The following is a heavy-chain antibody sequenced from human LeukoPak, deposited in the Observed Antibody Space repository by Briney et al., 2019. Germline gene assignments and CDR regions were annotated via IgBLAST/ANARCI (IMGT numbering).Heavy chain of an antibody. Sequence: GSLRLSCAASGFTFSSYSMNWVRQAPGKGLEWVSSISSSSSYIYYADSVKGRFTISRDNAKNSLYLQMNSLRAEDTAVYYCARDGYDILTGYYNPAGYYGMDVWGQGTTVTVSS. CDR1: GFTFSSYS. CDR3: ARDGYDILTGYYNPAGYYGMDV. V-gene: IGHV3-21*01. J-gene: IGHJ6*02. D-gene: IGHD3-9*01. CDR2: ISSSSSYI.